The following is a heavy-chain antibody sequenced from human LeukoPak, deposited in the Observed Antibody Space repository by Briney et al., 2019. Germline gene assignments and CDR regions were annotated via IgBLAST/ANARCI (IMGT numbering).Heavy chain of an antibody. Sequence: EGSLRLSCAASAFTFTNAWMNWVRQAPGKGLEWVGRIKSRADGGTTDYAAPVKGRFIISRDDSKNTSYLQMNSLKTEDTAVYYCTRGSGSLGSFDIWGQGTMVTVSS. CDR1: AFTFTNAW. CDR3: TRGSGSLGSFDI. D-gene: IGHD1-26*01. CDR2: IKSRADGGTT. V-gene: IGHV3-15*01. J-gene: IGHJ3*02.